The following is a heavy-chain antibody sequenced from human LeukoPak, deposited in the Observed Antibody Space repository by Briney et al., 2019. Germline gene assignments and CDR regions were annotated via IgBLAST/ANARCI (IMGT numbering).Heavy chain of an antibody. D-gene: IGHD6-19*01. J-gene: IGHJ4*02. CDR2: ISGSGGST. CDR3: AKVRSERSGWYSLPYDYFDY. CDR1: GFTFNSYA. Sequence: TGGSLRLSCAASGFTFNSYAMSWVRQAPGKGLEWVSAISGSGGSTYYADSVKGRFTISRDNSKNTLYLQMNSLRAEDTAVYYCAKVRSERSGWYSLPYDYFDYWGQGTLVTVSS. V-gene: IGHV3-23*01.